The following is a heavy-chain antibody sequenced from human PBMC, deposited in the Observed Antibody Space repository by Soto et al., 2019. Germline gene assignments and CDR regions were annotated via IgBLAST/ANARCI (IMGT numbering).Heavy chain of an antibody. CDR3: ARATTVTNYYYYYMDV. J-gene: IGHJ6*03. V-gene: IGHV3-7*01. D-gene: IGHD4-17*01. CDR1: GFTFSSYW. Sequence: GGSLRLSCAASGFTFSSYWMSWVRQAPGKGLEWVANIKQDGSEKYYVDSVKGRFTISRDNAKNSLYLQMNSLRAEDTAVYYCARATTVTNYYYYYMDVWGKGTTVTVSS. CDR2: IKQDGSEK.